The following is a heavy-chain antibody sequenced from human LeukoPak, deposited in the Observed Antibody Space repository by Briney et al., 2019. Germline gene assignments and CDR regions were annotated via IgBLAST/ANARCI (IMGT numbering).Heavy chain of an antibody. V-gene: IGHV1-69*04. J-gene: IGHJ4*02. CDR3: ASHYSSGHFTYYFDY. CDR2: IIPILGIA. D-gene: IGHD6-19*01. Sequence: SVKVSCKASGGTFSSYAISWVRQAPGQGLEWMGRIIPILGIANYAQKFQGRVTITADKSTSTAYMELSSLRSEDTAVYYCASHYSSGHFTYYFDYWGQGTLVTVSS. CDR1: GGTFSSYA.